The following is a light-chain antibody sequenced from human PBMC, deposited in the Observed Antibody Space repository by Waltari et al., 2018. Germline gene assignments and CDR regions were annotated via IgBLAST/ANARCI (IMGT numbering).Light chain of an antibody. V-gene: IGKV3-20*01. J-gene: IGKJ1*01. CDR2: GAS. CDR3: QKYDRLPAT. CDR1: QSVSRF. Sequence: EIVLTQSPGTLSLSPGERGTLSCRASQSVSRFLAWYQQKPGQAPRRLIYGASTRATGIPERFSGSGSGTDFSLTISRLEPEDFAVYYCQKYDRLPATFGQGTKVEIK.